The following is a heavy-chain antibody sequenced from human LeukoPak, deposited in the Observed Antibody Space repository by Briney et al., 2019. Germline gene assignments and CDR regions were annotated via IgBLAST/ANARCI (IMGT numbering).Heavy chain of an antibody. CDR2: IIPIFGTA. J-gene: IGHJ4*02. CDR3: ARDSPVGGVIGYYYFDY. CDR1: GGTFSSYA. V-gene: IGHV1-69*13. Sequence: ASVKVSCKASGGTFSSYAISWVRQAPGQGLEWMGGIIPIFGTANYAQKFQGRVTITADESTSTAYVELSSLRSEDTAVYYCARDSPVGGVIGYYYFDYWGQGTLVTVSS. D-gene: IGHD3-16*02.